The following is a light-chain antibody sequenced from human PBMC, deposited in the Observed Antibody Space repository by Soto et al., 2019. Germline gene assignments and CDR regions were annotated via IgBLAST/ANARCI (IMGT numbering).Light chain of an antibody. J-gene: IGLJ2*01. Sequence: QSALTQPASVSGSPGQSITISCTGTSSDVGGYNHVSWYQQHPGKAPKLMIYEGSKRPSGVSNRFSGSKSGNTASLTISGLQAEDEGDYYCCSYAGSSTWVFGGGTKLTVL. CDR1: SSDVGGYNH. V-gene: IGLV2-23*01. CDR2: EGS. CDR3: CSYAGSSTWV.